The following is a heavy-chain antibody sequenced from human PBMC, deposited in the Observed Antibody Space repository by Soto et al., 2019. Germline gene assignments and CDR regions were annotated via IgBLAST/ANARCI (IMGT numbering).Heavy chain of an antibody. CDR3: FKPGIAAAGTGIGIYYYYYGMDV. CDR2: IYYSGST. D-gene: IGHD6-13*01. V-gene: IGHV4-39*01. CDR1: GGSFSGYY. Sequence: TLSLTCAVYGGSFSGYYWGWIRQPPGKGLEWIGSIYYSGSTYYNPSLKSRVTISVDTSKNQFSLKLSSVTAADTAVYYCFKPGIAAAGTGIGIYYYYYGMDVWGQGTTVTVSS. J-gene: IGHJ6*02.